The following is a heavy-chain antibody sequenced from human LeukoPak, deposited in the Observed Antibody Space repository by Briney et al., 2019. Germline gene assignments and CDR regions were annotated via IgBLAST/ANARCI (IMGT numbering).Heavy chain of an antibody. J-gene: IGHJ4*02. CDR1: GFTFSSYS. CDR3: ARQSSGYYSFVDY. V-gene: IGHV3-21*01. D-gene: IGHD3-22*01. Sequence: AGSLRLSCAASGFTFSSYSMNWLRQAPGKGLEWVSSISSSSSYIYYADSVKGRFTISRDNAKNSLYLQMNSLRAEDTAVYYCARQSSGYYSFVDYWGQGTLVTVSS. CDR2: ISSSSSYI.